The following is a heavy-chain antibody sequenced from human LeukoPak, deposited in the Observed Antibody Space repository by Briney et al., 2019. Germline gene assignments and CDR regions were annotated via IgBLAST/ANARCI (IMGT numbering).Heavy chain of an antibody. Sequence: PGRSLRLSCAASGFTFSSYAMHWVRQAPGKGLEWVAVISYDGSNKYYADSVKGRFTISRDNSKSTLYLQMNSLRAEDTAVYYCARGSYDFPFDYWGQGTLVTVSS. CDR3: ARGSYDFPFDY. J-gene: IGHJ4*02. V-gene: IGHV3-30*04. D-gene: IGHD5-12*01. CDR2: ISYDGSNK. CDR1: GFTFSSYA.